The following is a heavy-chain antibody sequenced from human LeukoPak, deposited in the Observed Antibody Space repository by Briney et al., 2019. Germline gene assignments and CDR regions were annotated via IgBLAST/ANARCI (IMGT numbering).Heavy chain of an antibody. J-gene: IGHJ4*02. V-gene: IGHV3-21*01. CDR3: ARDLRYSSGWYPGY. CDR1: GFTFSSYS. D-gene: IGHD6-19*01. Sequence: GGSLRLSCAASGFTFSSYSMNWVRQAPGKGLEWVSSISSSSYIYYADSVKGRFTISRDNAKNSLYLQMNSLRAEDTAVYYCARDLRYSSGWYPGYWGQGTLVTVSS. CDR2: ISSSSYI.